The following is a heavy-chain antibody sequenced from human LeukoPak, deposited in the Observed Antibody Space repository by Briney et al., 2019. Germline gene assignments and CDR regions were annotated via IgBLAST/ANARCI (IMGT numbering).Heavy chain of an antibody. Sequence: GGSLRLSCAASGFTFGSYGMHWVRQAPGKGLEWVAVISSDGSNKYYADSMKGRFTISRDNSKNTLYLQMNSLRGEDTAVYSCARVWYYGSGSYFWFDPWGQGTLVTVSS. J-gene: IGHJ5*02. CDR2: ISSDGSNK. CDR3: ARVWYYGSGSYFWFDP. D-gene: IGHD3-10*01. V-gene: IGHV3-30*19. CDR1: GFTFGSYG.